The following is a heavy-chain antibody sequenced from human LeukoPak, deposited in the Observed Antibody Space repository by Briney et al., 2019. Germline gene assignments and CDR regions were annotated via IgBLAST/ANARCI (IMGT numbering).Heavy chain of an antibody. CDR1: GFTFSSYA. CDR2: ISYDGSNK. CDR3: AREVEYWFDP. V-gene: IGHV3-30-3*01. D-gene: IGHD3-3*01. Sequence: PGGSLRLSCAASGFTFSSYAMHWVRQAPGKGLEWVAVISYDGSNKYYADSVKGRFTISRDNSKNTLYLQMNSLRAEDTAVYYCAREVEYWFDPWGQGTLVTVSS. J-gene: IGHJ5*02.